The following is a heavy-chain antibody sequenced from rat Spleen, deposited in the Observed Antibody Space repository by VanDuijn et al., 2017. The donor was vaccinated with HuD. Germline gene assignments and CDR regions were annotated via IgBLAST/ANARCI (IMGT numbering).Heavy chain of an antibody. CDR1: GFILSDYY. CDR2: ISTSGDST. V-gene: IGHV5S11*01. CDR3: SRHGGYYSGDYVMDA. Sequence: EVQLVESDGGLVQAGRSLKLSCAASGFILSDYYMAWVRQAPTKGLEWVASISTSGDSTYYRYSVKGRFPISSDNAKSTLYLKMDSLRSEETATYYCSRHGGYYSGDYVMDAWGQGASVTVSS. J-gene: IGHJ4*01. D-gene: IGHD1-1*01.